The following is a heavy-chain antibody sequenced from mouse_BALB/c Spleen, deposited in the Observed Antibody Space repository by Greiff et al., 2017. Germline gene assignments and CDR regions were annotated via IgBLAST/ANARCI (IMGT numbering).Heavy chain of an antibody. CDR3: TRERGRDEGYDYDY. Sequence: DVMLVESGGGLVQPGGSRKLSCAASGFTFSSYTMSWVRQTPEKRLEWVATISSGGSYTYYPDSVKGRFTISRGNAKNTLYLQMSSLKSEDTAMYYCTRERGRDEGYDYDYWGQGTTLTVSS. CDR2: ISSGGSYT. J-gene: IGHJ2*01. V-gene: IGHV5-6-4*01. D-gene: IGHD2-14*01. CDR1: GFTFSSYT.